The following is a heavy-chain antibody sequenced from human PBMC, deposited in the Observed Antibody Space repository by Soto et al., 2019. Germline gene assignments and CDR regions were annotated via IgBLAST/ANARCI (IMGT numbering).Heavy chain of an antibody. J-gene: IGHJ6*02. CDR3: ARVGDIVVVPAENYYYGMDV. CDR1: GFTFSDYY. D-gene: IGHD2-2*01. V-gene: IGHV3-11*01. CDR2: ISSSGSTI. Sequence: GGSLRLSCAASGFTFSDYYMSWIRQAPGKGLEWVSYISSSGSTIYYADSVKGRFTISRDNAKNSLYLQMNSLRAEDTAVYYCARVGDIVVVPAENYYYGMDVWGQGTTVTVSS.